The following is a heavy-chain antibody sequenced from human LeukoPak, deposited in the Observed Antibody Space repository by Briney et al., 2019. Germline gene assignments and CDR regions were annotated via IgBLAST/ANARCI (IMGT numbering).Heavy chain of an antibody. V-gene: IGHV3-23*01. D-gene: IGHD6-13*01. CDR3: AKDQAAPVDYFDY. CDR2: ISGSGDST. Sequence: PGGSLRLSCAASGFTFSSYAMHWVRQAPGKGLEWVSGISGSGDSTWYADSVKGRFTISRDNSKNTLYLQTNSLRAEDTAVYYCAKDQAAPVDYFDYWGQGTLVTVSS. CDR1: GFTFSSYA. J-gene: IGHJ4*02.